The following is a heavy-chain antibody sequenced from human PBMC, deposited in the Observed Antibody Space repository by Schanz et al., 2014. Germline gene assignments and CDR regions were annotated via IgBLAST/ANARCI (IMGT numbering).Heavy chain of an antibody. D-gene: IGHD4-17*01. CDR2: ISPNSGGT. J-gene: IGHJ4*02. Sequence: QVQVIQSGPEVKKPGASVKVSCKASGYTFTNHYLHWVRQAPGQGLEWMGRISPNSGGTNYAQKFQGRVTMTRDTSISTAYMELSSLRSDDTAVYYCARELRLEYYFDYWGQGTQVTVSS. CDR3: ARELRLEYYFDY. V-gene: IGHV1-2*06. CDR1: GYTFTNHY.